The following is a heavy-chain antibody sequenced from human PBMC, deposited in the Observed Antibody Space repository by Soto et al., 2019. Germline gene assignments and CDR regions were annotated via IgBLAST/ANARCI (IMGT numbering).Heavy chain of an antibody. J-gene: IGHJ6*02. D-gene: IGHD3-16*01. CDR3: VMVDNYVTPTPQDV. CDR2: ISPYTGNT. Sequence: QVQLVQSGDEVKKPGASVKVSCKASGYIFVNYGIAWVRQAPGQGLEWMGWISPYTGNTQSATNVQGRLTMTTDTSTSTAYMDLGSLTSDDTAVYYCVMVDNYVTPTPQDVWGQGTTVTVSS. CDR1: GYIFVNYG. V-gene: IGHV1-18*01.